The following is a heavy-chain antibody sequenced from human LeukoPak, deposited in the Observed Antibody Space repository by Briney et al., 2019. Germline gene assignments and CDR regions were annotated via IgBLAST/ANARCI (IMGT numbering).Heavy chain of an antibody. V-gene: IGHV1-2*02. J-gene: IGHJ4*02. Sequence: ASVNVSCKASGYTFTGYYMHWVRQAPGQGLEWMGWINPNSGGTNYAQKFQGRVTMTRDTSISTAYMELSRLRSDDTAVYYCARDRASYSGSYYQLGYWGQGTLVTVSS. CDR1: GYTFTGYY. CDR3: ARDRASYSGSYYQLGY. CDR2: INPNSGGT. D-gene: IGHD1-26*01.